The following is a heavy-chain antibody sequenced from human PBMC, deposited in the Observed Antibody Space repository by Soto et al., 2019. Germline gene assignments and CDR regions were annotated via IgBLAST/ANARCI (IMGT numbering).Heavy chain of an antibody. D-gene: IGHD3-22*01. V-gene: IGHV3-15*07. CDR3: TTDPYYDSSGYYDPSDY. J-gene: IGHJ4*02. Sequence: EVQLVESGGGLVKPGGSLRLSCAASGFTFSNAWMNWVRQAPGKGLEWVGRIKSKTDGGTTDYAAPVKGRFTISRDDSKNTLYLQMNSLKTEDTAVYYCTTDPYYDSSGYYDPSDYWGQGTLVTVSS. CDR2: IKSKTDGGTT. CDR1: GFTFSNAW.